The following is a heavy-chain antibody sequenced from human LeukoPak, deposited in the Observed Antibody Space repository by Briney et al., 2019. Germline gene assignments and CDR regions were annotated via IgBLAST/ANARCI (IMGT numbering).Heavy chain of an antibody. D-gene: IGHD5-18*01. CDR2: INPNSGDT. V-gene: IGHV1-2*02. J-gene: IGHJ4*02. Sequence: ASVKVSCKASGYTFTGYYSHWVRQAPGQGPEWMGWINPNSGDTNYAQKFQGRVTITRDTSIRTAYMELSRLRSDDTAVYYCAIQGGYSYGSRPRELHYYFDYWGRGTLVTVSS. CDR1: GYTFTGYY. CDR3: AIQGGYSYGSRPRELHYYFDY.